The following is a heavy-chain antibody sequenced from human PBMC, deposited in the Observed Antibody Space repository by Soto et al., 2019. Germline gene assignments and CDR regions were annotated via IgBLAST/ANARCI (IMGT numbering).Heavy chain of an antibody. J-gene: IGHJ3*02. V-gene: IGHV1-18*01. Sequence: QVQLVQSGAEVKKPGASVKVSCKASGYTFNRYDISWVRQAPGQGLEWMGWISAFNRNTNYAQKLQGRVTMTTDTSTSTAYMELRSLRSDHTAVYYCARTPRYGDYEASYAFDIWGQGTMVTVSS. CDR2: ISAFNRNT. D-gene: IGHD4-17*01. CDR3: ARTPRYGDYEASYAFDI. CDR1: GYTFNRYD.